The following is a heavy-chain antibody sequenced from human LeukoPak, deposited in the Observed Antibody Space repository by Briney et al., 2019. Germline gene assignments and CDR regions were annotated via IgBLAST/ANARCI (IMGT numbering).Heavy chain of an antibody. CDR2: ISAYNGNT. V-gene: IGHV1-18*01. Sequence: GASVKVSCKASGYTFTSYGISWARQAPGQGLEWMGWISAYNGNTNYAQKLQGRVTMTTDTSTSTAYMELRSLRSDDTAVYYCARDALGRKQQLGDYWGQGTLVTVSS. J-gene: IGHJ4*02. D-gene: IGHD6-13*01. CDR1: GYTFTSYG. CDR3: ARDALGRKQQLGDY.